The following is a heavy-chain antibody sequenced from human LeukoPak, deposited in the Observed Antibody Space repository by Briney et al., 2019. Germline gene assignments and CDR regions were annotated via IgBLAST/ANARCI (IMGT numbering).Heavy chain of an antibody. Sequence: SETLSLTCTVSGGSISGFYWGWVRQPAGKGLEYIGRIHTNGNTNYNPSLKSRVTMSVDTSKNQFSLKLSSVTAADTAVYYCARDPSQHNYYALDVWGAGTTVTVSS. CDR2: IHTNGNT. V-gene: IGHV4-4*07. J-gene: IGHJ6*04. CDR1: GGSISGFY. CDR3: ARDPSQHNYYALDV.